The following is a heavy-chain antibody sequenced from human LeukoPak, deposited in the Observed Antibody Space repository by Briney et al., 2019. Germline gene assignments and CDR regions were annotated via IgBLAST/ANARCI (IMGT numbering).Heavy chain of an antibody. J-gene: IGHJ4*02. CDR1: GFTFSRDG. CDR2: IRYDGSNK. V-gene: IGHV3-30*02. Sequence: GGSLRLSCAASGFTFSRDGMHWVRQAPGKGLVWVAFIRYDGSNKYFADSVKGRFTISRDNSKNTLYLQMNSLRAEDTAVYYCAKDRPKVYSSSSYYFDYWGQGTLVTVSS. CDR3: AKDRPKVYSSSSYYFDY. D-gene: IGHD6-6*01.